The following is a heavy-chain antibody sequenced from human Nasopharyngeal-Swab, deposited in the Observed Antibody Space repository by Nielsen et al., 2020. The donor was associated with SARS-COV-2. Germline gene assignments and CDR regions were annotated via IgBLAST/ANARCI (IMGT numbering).Heavy chain of an antibody. Sequence: VRQMPGKGLEWMGIIYPGDSDTRYSPSFQGQVTISADKSISTAYLQWCSLKASDTAMYYCARHGLKGNWFDPWGQGTPVTVSS. D-gene: IGHD3-22*01. V-gene: IGHV5-51*01. J-gene: IGHJ5*02. CDR2: IYPGDSDT. CDR3: ARHGLKGNWFDP.